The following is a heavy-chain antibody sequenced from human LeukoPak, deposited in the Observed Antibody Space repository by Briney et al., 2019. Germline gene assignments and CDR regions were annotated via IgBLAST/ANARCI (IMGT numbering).Heavy chain of an antibody. J-gene: IGHJ1*01. V-gene: IGHV3-74*01. CDR1: GFTFSTYW. Sequence: GSLRLSCAATGFTFSTYWMHWVRQAPGKGLVWVSRIKSDGSTNYADSVKGRFTISRDNANNTLSLQMNSLRPEDTGVYYCARAPSEIGGYYPEYFRHWGQGTLVTVSS. CDR2: IKSDGST. D-gene: IGHD3-22*01. CDR3: ARAPSEIGGYYPEYFRH.